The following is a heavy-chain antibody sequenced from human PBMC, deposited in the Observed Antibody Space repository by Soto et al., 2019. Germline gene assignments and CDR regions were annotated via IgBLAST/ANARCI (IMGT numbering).Heavy chain of an antibody. J-gene: IGHJ6*02. V-gene: IGHV4-59*01. CDR1: GGAISSYY. Sequence: PSETLYLTCTVSGGAISSYYWSCIRQPPGKGLEWIVYIYYSGRTNYNPSLKSRVTISVDTSKNQFSLKLSSVTAADTAVYYCARDALNGEAYYYGMDVWGQGTTVTVSS. CDR3: ARDALNGEAYYYGMDV. D-gene: IGHD4-17*01. CDR2: IYYSGRT.